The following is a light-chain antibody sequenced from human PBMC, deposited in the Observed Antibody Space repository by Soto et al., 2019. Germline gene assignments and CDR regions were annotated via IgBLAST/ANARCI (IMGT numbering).Light chain of an antibody. J-gene: IGKJ4*01. Sequence: EIVMTQSPATLSVSPGERATLSCRASQSVSSNLAWYQQKPGQTPKLLIYVASPMATGIPARFNGSGSGTEFNLTISGLQSADFAVYYCQQYNVWPLTFGGGTKVEFK. V-gene: IGKV3-15*01. CDR3: QQYNVWPLT. CDR2: VAS. CDR1: QSVSSN.